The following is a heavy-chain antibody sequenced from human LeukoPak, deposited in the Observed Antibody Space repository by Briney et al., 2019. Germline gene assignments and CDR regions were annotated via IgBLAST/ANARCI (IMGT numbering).Heavy chain of an antibody. CDR3: AKGYCSGSCYNGLDY. Sequence: GGSLRLSCAASGFTFSSYGMHWVRQAPGKGLEWVAFIRFDGTNKYYADSVEGRFAISRDSSKNTLYLQMNSLRAEDTAVYYCAKGYCSGSCYNGLDYWGQGTLVTVSS. J-gene: IGHJ4*02. CDR2: IRFDGTNK. V-gene: IGHV3-30*02. D-gene: IGHD2-15*01. CDR1: GFTFSSYG.